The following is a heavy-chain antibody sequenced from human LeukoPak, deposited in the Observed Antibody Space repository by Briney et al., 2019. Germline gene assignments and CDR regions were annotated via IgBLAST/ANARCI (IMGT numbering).Heavy chain of an antibody. D-gene: IGHD3-3*01. CDR1: GFTFSNAW. CDR2: IKSKTDGGTT. J-gene: IGHJ4*02. CDR3: TTPDYDFWSGYRAFDY. Sequence: GGSLRLSCAASGFTFSNAWMSWVRQAPGKGLEWVGRIKSKTDGGTTDYAAPVKGRFTISRDDSKNTLYLQMNSLKTEDTAVYYCTTPDYDFWSGYRAFDYWGQGTLVTVSS. V-gene: IGHV3-15*01.